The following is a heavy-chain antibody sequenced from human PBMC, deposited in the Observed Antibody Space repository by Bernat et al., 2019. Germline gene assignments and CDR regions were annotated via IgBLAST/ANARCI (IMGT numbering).Heavy chain of an antibody. CDR3: TASMIVVVELFDY. CDR2: IRSTANRSAT. Sequence: EVQLVESGGGLVQPGGSLKLSCAASGFTFSGSAMHWVRQASGKGLEWVGRIRSTANRSATAYAASVKARFTISRDDSKNTAYLQMNSLKTEDTAVYYCTASMIVVVELFDYWGQGTLVTVSS. D-gene: IGHD3-22*01. V-gene: IGHV3-73*01. CDR1: GFTFSGSA. J-gene: IGHJ4*02.